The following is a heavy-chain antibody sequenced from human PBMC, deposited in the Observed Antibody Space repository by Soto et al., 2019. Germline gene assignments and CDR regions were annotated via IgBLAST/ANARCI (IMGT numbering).Heavy chain of an antibody. CDR1: GFTFSSYG. J-gene: IGHJ6*03. CDR3: GRRGGGFGELFYPYYYYYMDV. CDR2: IWYDGSNK. D-gene: IGHD3-10*01. Sequence: GGSLRLSCAASGFTFSSYGMHWVRQAPGKGLEWVAVIWYDGSNKYYADSVKGRFTISRDNSKNTLYLQMNSLRAEDTAVYYCGRRGGGFGELFYPYYYYYMDVWGKGTTVTVSS. V-gene: IGHV3-33*01.